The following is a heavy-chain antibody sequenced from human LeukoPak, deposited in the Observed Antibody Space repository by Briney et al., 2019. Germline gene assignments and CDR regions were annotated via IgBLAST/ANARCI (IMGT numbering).Heavy chain of an antibody. CDR2: IYTSGST. D-gene: IGHD3-22*01. CDR1: GGSISSYY. J-gene: IGHJ3*02. CDR3: ARHRGYDSSGYYYVESDDGFDI. Sequence: SETLSLTCTVSGGSISSYYWSWIRQPPGKGLEWIGYIYTSGSTNYNPSLKSRVTISVDTSKNQFSLKLSSVTAADTAVYYCARHRGYDSSGYYYVESDDGFDIWGQGTMVTVSS. V-gene: IGHV4-4*09.